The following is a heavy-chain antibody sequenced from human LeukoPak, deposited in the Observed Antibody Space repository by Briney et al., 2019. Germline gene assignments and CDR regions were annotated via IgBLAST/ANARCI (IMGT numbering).Heavy chain of an antibody. CDR2: ISAYNGNT. J-gene: IGHJ4*02. Sequence: ASVTVSCKASGYTFTGYYMHWVRQAPGQGLEWMGWISAYNGNTNYAQKLQGRVTMTTDTSTSTAYMELRSLRSDDTAVYYCARDRVVVISPTYYFDYWGQGTLVTVSS. D-gene: IGHD3-22*01. CDR3: ARDRVVVISPTYYFDY. V-gene: IGHV1-18*04. CDR1: GYTFTGYY.